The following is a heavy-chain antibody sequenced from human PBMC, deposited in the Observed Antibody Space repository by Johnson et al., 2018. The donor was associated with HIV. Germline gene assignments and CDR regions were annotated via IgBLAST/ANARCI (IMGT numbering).Heavy chain of an antibody. D-gene: IGHD2-15*01. CDR3: ARDTSPRFVVVVVAATPMGDAFDI. J-gene: IGHJ3*02. CDR1: GFTFSSYA. V-gene: IGHV3-30-3*01. CDR2: ISYDGSNK. Sequence: QVQLVEYGGGVVQPGRSLRLSCAASGFTFSSYAMHWVRQAPGKGLEWVAVISYDGSNKYYADSVKGRFTISRDNSKNTLYLQMNSLRAEDTAVYYCARDTSPRFVVVVVAATPMGDAFDIWGQGTMVTVSS.